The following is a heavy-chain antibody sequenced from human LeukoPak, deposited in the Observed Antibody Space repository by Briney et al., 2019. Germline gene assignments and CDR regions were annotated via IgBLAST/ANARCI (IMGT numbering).Heavy chain of an antibody. V-gene: IGHV4-4*07. D-gene: IGHD2-15*01. CDR2: IYTSGST. CDR3: ARDDRGFCSGGSCYVY. J-gene: IGHJ4*02. CDR1: GGSISSYY. Sequence: SETLSLTCTVSGGSISSYYWTWIRRSAGKGLEWIGRIYTSGSTNYNPSLKSRVTMSVDTSRNQFSLKLSSVTAADTAVYYCARDDRGFCSGGSCYVYWGQGTLVTVSS.